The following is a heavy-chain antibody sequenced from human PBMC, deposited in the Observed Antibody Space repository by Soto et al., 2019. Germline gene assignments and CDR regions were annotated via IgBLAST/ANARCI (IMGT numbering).Heavy chain of an antibody. CDR2: IYYGGST. J-gene: IGHJ6*02. CDR1: GGSISSYY. Sequence: SETLSLTCTVSGGSISSYYWSWIRQPPGKGLEWIGYIYYGGSTNYNPSLKSRVTISVDTSKNQFSLKLSSVTAADTAVYYCAREEGIAAAGNYYYGMDVWGQGTTVTVSS. D-gene: IGHD6-13*01. CDR3: AREEGIAAAGNYYYGMDV. V-gene: IGHV4-59*01.